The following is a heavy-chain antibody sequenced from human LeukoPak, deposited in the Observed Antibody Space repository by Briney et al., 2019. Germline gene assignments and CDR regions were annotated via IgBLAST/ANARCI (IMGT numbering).Heavy chain of an antibody. CDR1: GGSISSYY. J-gene: IGHJ4*02. V-gene: IGHV4-59*12. Sequence: SETLSLTCTVSGGSISSYYWSWIRQPPGKGLEWIGYIYYSGSTNYNPSPKSRVTISVDTSKNQFSLKLSSVTAADTAVYCCARITSAFCDQWGQGILVTVSS. D-gene: IGHD3-10*01. CDR3: ARITSAFCDQ. CDR2: IYYSGST.